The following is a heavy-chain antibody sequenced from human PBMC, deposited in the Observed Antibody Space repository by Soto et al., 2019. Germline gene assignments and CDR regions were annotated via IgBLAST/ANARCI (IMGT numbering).Heavy chain of an antibody. CDR3: ARHKAFYYDSSGA. D-gene: IGHD3-22*01. CDR1: GYSFTSYW. Sequence: GESLKISCKGSGYSFTSYWISWVRQMPGKGLEWMGRIDPSDSYTNYSPSFQGHVTMSADKSINTAYLQWSSPKASDSAMYYCARHKAFYYDSSGAWGQGSLVTVSS. CDR2: IDPSDSYT. J-gene: IGHJ5*02. V-gene: IGHV5-10-1*01.